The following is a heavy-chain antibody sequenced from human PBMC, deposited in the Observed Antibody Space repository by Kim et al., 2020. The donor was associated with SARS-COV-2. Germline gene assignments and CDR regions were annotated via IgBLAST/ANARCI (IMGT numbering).Heavy chain of an antibody. V-gene: IGHV1-69*01. J-gene: IGHJ4*02. Sequence: AQKSPGRVTITADESTSTAYMELSSLRSEDTAVYYCAREEIAAAGTGGDYWGQGTLVTVSS. CDR3: AREEIAAAGTGGDY. D-gene: IGHD6-13*01.